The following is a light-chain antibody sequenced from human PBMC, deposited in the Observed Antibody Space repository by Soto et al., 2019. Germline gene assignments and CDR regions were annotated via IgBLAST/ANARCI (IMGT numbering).Light chain of an antibody. CDR1: QSIRSW. V-gene: IGKV1-5*01. Sequence: DIQMNQSPSILSASMGDRVTITCRASQSIRSWLAWYQQKPGKAPKLLIYDAYSLESGVPSRFSGRRSGTEFTLTIAGLQPEDFATYYCQQYESYSPLTFGGVTKVDIK. CDR2: DAY. CDR3: QQYESYSPLT. J-gene: IGKJ4*01.